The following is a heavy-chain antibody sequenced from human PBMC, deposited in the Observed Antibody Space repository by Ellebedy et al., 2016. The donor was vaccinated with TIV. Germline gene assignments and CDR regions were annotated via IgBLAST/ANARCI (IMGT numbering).Heavy chain of an antibody. J-gene: IGHJ4*02. V-gene: IGHV1-18*01. D-gene: IGHD5-24*01. Sequence: ASVKVSCXASGYTFTSYGISWVRQAPGQGLEWMGWISAYNGNTNYAQKLQGRVTMTTDTSTSTAYLELRSLRSDDTAVYYCARSAVGRWLQLLDFDYWGQGTLVTVSS. CDR2: ISAYNGNT. CDR1: GYTFTSYG. CDR3: ARSAVGRWLQLLDFDY.